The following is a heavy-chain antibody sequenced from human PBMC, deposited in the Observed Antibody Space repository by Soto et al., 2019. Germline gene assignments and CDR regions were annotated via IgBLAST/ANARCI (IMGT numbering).Heavy chain of an antibody. V-gene: IGHV1-18*01. CDR2: ISVYNGNT. CDR1: GYTFTSYG. CDR3: ARACYYDALSGYYARGIFDS. D-gene: IGHD3-3*01. J-gene: IGHJ4*02. Sequence: QVHLVQSGAEVKKPGASVKVSCKASGYTFTSYGISWVRQAPGQGLEWMGWISVYNGNTTYAQSLQGRVTMTTDTSTRTAYMELRSLRCDDTAVYYCARACYYDALSGYYARGIFDSWGQGTLVTVSS.